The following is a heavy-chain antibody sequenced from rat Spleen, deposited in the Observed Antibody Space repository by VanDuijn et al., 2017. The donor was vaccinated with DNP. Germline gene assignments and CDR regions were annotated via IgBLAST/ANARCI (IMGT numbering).Heavy chain of an antibody. V-gene: IGHV5-17*01. Sequence: EVQLVESGGGLVQPGRSLKLSCAASGFTFSDYAMAWVRQAPKKGLEWVATIIYDGSSTYYRDSVKGRFTISRDNAKSTLYLQMDSLRSEDTATYYCARHRDYGYTYWYFDFWGPGTMVTVSS. J-gene: IGHJ1*01. D-gene: IGHD1-9*01. CDR3: ARHRDYGYTYWYFDF. CDR1: GFTFSDYA. CDR2: IIYDGSST.